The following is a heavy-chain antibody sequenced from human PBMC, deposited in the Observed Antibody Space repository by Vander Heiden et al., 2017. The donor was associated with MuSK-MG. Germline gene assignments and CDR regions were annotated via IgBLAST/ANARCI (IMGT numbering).Heavy chain of an antibody. V-gene: IGHV4-39*07. D-gene: IGHD3-22*01. Sequence: LQLQAAGAGLVRRSETLSLTCTVSGGSISSSSYYWGWIRQPPGKGLEWSGSIYYSGSTYYNPSLKSRVTISVDTSKNQFSLKLSSVTAADTAVYYCARESYYDSSGYYSWFDPWGKGTLVTVSS. CDR3: ARESYYDSSGYYSWFDP. CDR1: GGSISSSSYY. J-gene: IGHJ5*02. CDR2: IYYSGST.